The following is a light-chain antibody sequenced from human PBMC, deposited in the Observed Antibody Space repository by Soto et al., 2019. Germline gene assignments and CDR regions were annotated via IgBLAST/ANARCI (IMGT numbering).Light chain of an antibody. CDR3: QQDGSSPWT. J-gene: IGKJ1*01. CDR1: QSVSSSY. V-gene: IGKV3-20*01. CDR2: GAS. Sequence: EIVLTQSPGTLSLSPGERATLSCRASQSVSSSYLAWYQRKPGQAPRLLIYGASSRATGIPDRFSGSGSGTDFTLTISRLEPEDFAVYYCQQDGSSPWTFGQGTKV.